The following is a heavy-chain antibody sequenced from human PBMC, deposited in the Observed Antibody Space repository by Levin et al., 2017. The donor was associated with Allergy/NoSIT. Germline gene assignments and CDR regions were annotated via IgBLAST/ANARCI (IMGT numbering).Heavy chain of an antibody. CDR2: FSGGVGSA. J-gene: IGHJ4*02. Sequence: GGSLRLSCAASGFSFRSYAMSWVRQGPGKGLEWVSVFSGGVGSAYYADSVKGRFTISKDNPKDTLYLQMNSLRVDDTAVYYCAKTDYYGPGSYYIPRTWGQGTLVTVSS. V-gene: IGHV3-23*01. CDR3: AKTDYYGPGSYYIPRT. CDR1: GFSFRSYA. D-gene: IGHD3-10*01.